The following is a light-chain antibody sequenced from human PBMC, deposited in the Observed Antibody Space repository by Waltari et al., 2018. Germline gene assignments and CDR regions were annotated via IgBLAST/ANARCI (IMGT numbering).Light chain of an antibody. Sequence: SSELTQDPAVSVAMGQTVRITCQGASPRSYYPSRYQQRPGQAPILVMYDKNNRPSGVPDRFSGSSSDNTASLTITGAQAEDEASYYCHSRDASGVGGSFGGGTKLTVL. V-gene: IGLV3-19*01. CDR1: SPRSYY. CDR3: HSRDASGVGGS. CDR2: DKN. J-gene: IGLJ2*01.